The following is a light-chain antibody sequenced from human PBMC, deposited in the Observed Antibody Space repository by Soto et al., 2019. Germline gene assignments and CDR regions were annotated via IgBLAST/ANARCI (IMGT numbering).Light chain of an antibody. CDR3: QQRNVWPPIT. CDR1: QSVSSSY. V-gene: IGKV3D-20*02. J-gene: IGKJ5*01. CDR2: GAS. Sequence: EVVLTQSPGTLSLSPGERATLSCRASQSVSSSYFAWYQQKPGQAPRLLIYGASTRATGIPDRFGGSRSGTEFTLTINNLEPEDFAVYYCQQRNVWPPITFGQGTRLEI.